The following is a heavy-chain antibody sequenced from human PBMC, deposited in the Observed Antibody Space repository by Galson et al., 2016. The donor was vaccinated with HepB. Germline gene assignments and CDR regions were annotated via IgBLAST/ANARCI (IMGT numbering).Heavy chain of an antibody. J-gene: IGHJ5*02. CDR3: ARDAPDYSGKFWFDP. D-gene: IGHD1-26*01. Sequence: SLRLSCAASGFTFRSCSMNWVRQVPGKGLQWVSYIDSGSSTIYYADSVKGRFTISRDNAKNSLYLQMNSLTDEDTAVYYCARDAPDYSGKFWFDPWGQGTLVTVSS. V-gene: IGHV3-48*02. CDR2: IDSGSSTI. CDR1: GFTFRSCS.